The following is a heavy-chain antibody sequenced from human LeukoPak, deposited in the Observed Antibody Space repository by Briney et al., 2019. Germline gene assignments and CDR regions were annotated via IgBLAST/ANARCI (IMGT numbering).Heavy chain of an antibody. D-gene: IGHD5-18*01. V-gene: IGHV4-59*01. Sequence: SETLSLTCTVSGGSISSYYWSWIRQPPGKGLEWIGDIYFSGSTNYNPSLKSRVTISIDTSKNQFSLKLSSVTAADTAVYYCAREAARTVMVIDYYYYYYMDVWGKGTTVTVSS. J-gene: IGHJ6*03. CDR2: IYFSGST. CDR1: GGSISSYY. CDR3: AREAARTVMVIDYYYYYYMDV.